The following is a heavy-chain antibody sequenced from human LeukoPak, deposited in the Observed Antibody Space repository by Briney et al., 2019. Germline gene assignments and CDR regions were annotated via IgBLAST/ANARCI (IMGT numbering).Heavy chain of an antibody. CDR1: GFTFSSYW. D-gene: IGHD5-18*01. Sequence: GGSLRLSCAASGFTFSSYWMSWVRQAPGKGLEWAANIKQDGSEKYYVDSVKGRFTISRDNAKNSLYLQMNSLRAEDTAVYYCARDPNTAMVTLDYWGQGTLVTVSS. CDR3: ARDPNTAMVTLDY. CDR2: IKQDGSEK. V-gene: IGHV3-7*01. J-gene: IGHJ4*02.